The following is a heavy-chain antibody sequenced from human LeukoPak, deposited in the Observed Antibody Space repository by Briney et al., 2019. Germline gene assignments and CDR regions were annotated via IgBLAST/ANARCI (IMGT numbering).Heavy chain of an antibody. CDR3: VKDAPLPFDF. J-gene: IGHJ4*02. Sequence: GGSLRLSCAASGFTFRDFAMSWVRQAPGKGLEWVSAISGDAHSAYYADSLKGRFTISRDNSKNTLYLQMNSLRAADTATYFCVKDAPLPFDFWGQGALVIVSS. V-gene: IGHV3-23*01. CDR1: GFTFRDFA. CDR2: ISGDAHSA.